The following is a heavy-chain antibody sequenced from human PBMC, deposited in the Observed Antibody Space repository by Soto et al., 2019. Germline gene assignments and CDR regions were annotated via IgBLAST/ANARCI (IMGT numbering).Heavy chain of an antibody. Sequence: ASVKVSCKASGYTFTSYYMHWVRQAPGQGLEWMGIINPSGGSTSYAQKFQGRVTMTRDTSPSTVDMELSSPRSEDTAVYYCSISSGVVTAIRGVVYYCYGMDVWGQGTTVTVSS. CDR3: SISSGVVTAIRGVVYYCYGMDV. CDR1: GYTFTSYY. CDR2: INPSGGST. D-gene: IGHD2-21*02. V-gene: IGHV1-46*03. J-gene: IGHJ6*02.